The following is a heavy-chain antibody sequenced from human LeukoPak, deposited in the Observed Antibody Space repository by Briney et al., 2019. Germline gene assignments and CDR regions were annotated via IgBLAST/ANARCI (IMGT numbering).Heavy chain of an antibody. CDR3: TRGGPEGSGYSYGSHDY. V-gene: IGHV1-2*02. J-gene: IGHJ4*02. CDR2: INPNSGAT. CDR1: GFTVTGYY. Sequence: ALVKVSCKASGFTVTGYYTHWVRQAPGQGLEWMGWINPNSGATNYAQKSQGRVTTTRDTSISTVYMELSRLRSDDTAVYYCTRGGPEGSGYSYGSHDYWGQGTLVTVSS. D-gene: IGHD5-18*01.